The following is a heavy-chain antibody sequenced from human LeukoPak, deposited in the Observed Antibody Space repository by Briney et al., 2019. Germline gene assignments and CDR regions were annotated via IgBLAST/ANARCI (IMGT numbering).Heavy chain of an antibody. D-gene: IGHD1-26*01. CDR2: IYYSGST. CDR1: GGSISSYY. V-gene: IGHV4-59*01. Sequence: SETLSLTCTVSGGSISSYYWSWIRQPPGKGLEWIGYIYYSGSTNYNPSLKSRVTISVDTSKNQFSLKLSSVTAADTAVYYCARAGWEPYYFDYWGQGTLVTVPS. J-gene: IGHJ4*02. CDR3: ARAGWEPYYFDY.